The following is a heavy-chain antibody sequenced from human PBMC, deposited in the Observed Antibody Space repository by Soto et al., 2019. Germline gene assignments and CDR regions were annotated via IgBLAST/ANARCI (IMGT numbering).Heavy chain of an antibody. Sequence: EVQLVESGGGLVQPGGSLRLSCAPSGFTFSSSWMHWVRQAPGKGLVWVSRINGDGGTTDYADSVKGRFTISRDNAKNKLYLQMHSLRGEDTAVYYCASIGDPPVDCWGQGTMVTVSS. CDR1: GFTFSSSW. CDR3: ASIGDPPVDC. J-gene: IGHJ4*02. V-gene: IGHV3-74*01. D-gene: IGHD3-3*01. CDR2: INGDGGTT.